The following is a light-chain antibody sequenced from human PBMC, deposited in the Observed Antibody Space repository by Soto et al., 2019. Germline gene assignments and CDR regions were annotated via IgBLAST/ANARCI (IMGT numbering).Light chain of an antibody. CDR1: NNDVGAYPY. J-gene: IGLJ2*01. CDR2: EVT. CDR3: SSFATSGTTVI. Sequence: QSALTQPASVSGSPGQSITISCTGTNNDVGAYPYVSWYQQHPGTAPKLIIYEVTNRPSGISDRFSGSKSGNTASLTISGLQAEDESDYYCSSFATSGTTVIFGGGTTVTVL. V-gene: IGLV2-14*01.